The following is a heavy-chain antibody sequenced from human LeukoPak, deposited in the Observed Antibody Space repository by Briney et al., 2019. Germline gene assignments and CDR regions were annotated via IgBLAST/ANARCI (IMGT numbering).Heavy chain of an antibody. CDR2: INHSGST. CDR3: ARGPSYDFWSGSDAFDI. Sequence: SETLSLTCAVYGGSFSGYYWSWIRQPPGKGLEWIGEINHSGSTNYNPSLKSRVTISVDTSKNQFSLKLSSVTAADTAVYYCARGPSYDFWSGSDAFDIWGQGTMVTVSS. V-gene: IGHV4-34*01. J-gene: IGHJ3*02. D-gene: IGHD3-3*01. CDR1: GGSFSGYY.